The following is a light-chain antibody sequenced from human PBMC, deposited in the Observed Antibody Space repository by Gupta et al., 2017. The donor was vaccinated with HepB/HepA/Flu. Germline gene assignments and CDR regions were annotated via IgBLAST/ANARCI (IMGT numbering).Light chain of an antibody. CDR3: QQFT. CDR2: KAS. CDR1: QSISSW. V-gene: IGKV1-5*03. J-gene: IGKJ3*01. Sequence: DIQMTQSLSTLSASVGDRVTITCRASQSISSWLAWYQQKPGKAPKLLIYKASSLESGVPSRFSGSGSGTEFTLTISSLQPDDFATYYCQQFTFGPGTKVDIK.